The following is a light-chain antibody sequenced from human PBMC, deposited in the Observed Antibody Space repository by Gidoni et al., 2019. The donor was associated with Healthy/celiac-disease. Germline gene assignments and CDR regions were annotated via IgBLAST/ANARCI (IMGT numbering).Light chain of an antibody. V-gene: IGKV1-33*01. CDR3: QQYDNLYT. CDR2: DAS. J-gene: IGKJ2*01. CDR1: QDISNY. Sequence: DIQMTQSPSSLSASVGDRVTITCQASQDISNYLNWYQQKPGKAPKLLIYDASNLETGVPSRFSGRGSGTDLTFTISSLQPEDIATYYCQQYDNLYTFGQGTKLEIK.